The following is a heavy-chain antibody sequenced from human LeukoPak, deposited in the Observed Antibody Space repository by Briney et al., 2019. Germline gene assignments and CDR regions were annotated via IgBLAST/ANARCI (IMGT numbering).Heavy chain of an antibody. Sequence: GGSLRLSCAASGFTFSSYNMNWVRQAPGKGLEWVSSLSSSSSYIYYADSVKGRFTISRDNAKNSLYLQMNSLRAEDTAVYFCARDQVTRFDYWGQGTLVTVSS. V-gene: IGHV3-21*01. CDR2: LSSSSSYI. D-gene: IGHD4-11*01. J-gene: IGHJ4*02. CDR3: ARDQVTRFDY. CDR1: GFTFSSYN.